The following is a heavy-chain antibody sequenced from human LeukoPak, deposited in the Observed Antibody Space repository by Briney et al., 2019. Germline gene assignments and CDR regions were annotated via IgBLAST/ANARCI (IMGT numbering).Heavy chain of an antibody. D-gene: IGHD5-12*01. V-gene: IGHV3-23*01. Sequence: GGSLRLSCAASGFTFTNYAMSWVRQASGKGLEWVSGISGSGGSTYYADSVKGRFTISRDNAKNSLFLQMNSLRVDDTAVYYCAREYTGSEYFDYWGQGTLVTVSS. CDR2: ISGSGGST. CDR1: GFTFTNYA. CDR3: AREYTGSEYFDY. J-gene: IGHJ4*02.